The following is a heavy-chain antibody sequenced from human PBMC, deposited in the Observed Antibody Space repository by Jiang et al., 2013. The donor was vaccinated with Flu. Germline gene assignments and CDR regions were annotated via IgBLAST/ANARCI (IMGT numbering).Heavy chain of an antibody. D-gene: IGHD6-13*01. CDR2: IYYSGTT. V-gene: IGHV4-39*01. J-gene: IGHJ4*02. CDR3: ARHEGLADTSPYFDY. Sequence: EWIGSIYYSGTTYYNPSLRSRVTISGDTSKNQFSLKLSSVSVADTAVYYCARHEGLADTSPYFDYWGQGTLVSVSS.